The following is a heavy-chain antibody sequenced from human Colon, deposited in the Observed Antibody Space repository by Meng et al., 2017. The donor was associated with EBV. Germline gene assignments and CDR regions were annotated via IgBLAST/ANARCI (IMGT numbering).Heavy chain of an antibody. CDR3: ARNYYFDY. Sequence: QVRVQGAGPGLVKPSQTLSLTCTVSGGSINSGDYYWSWIRQPPGKGLEWIGYIYYTGSTYYNPSLKSRVTISMDTSKNQFSRRLSSVTAADTAVYYCARNYYFDYWGQGTLVTVSS. V-gene: IGHV4-30-4*01. CDR2: IYYTGST. CDR1: GGSINSGDYY. J-gene: IGHJ4*02.